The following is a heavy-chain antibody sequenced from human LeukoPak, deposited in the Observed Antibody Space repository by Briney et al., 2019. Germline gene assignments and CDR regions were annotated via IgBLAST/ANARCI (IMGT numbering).Heavy chain of an antibody. CDR1: GGSISSYY. CDR2: IYYSGST. V-gene: IGHV4-59*01. J-gene: IGHJ6*02. CDR3: VRDPNYYDSSGYSRPSGMDV. Sequence: PSETLSLTCTVSGGSISSYYWSWIRQPPGKGLEWIGYIYYSGSTNYNPSLKSRVTISVDTSKNQFSLKLSSVTAADTAVYYCVRDPNYYDSSGYSRPSGMDVWGQGTTVTVSS. D-gene: IGHD3-22*01.